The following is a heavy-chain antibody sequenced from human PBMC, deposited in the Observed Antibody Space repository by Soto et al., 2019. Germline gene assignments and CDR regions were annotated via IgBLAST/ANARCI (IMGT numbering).Heavy chain of an antibody. V-gene: IGHV4-59*02. J-gene: IGHJ3*01. Sequence: QVQLQESGPGLVKPSETLSLTCTVSSGSVINYYWSWIRQPPGKGLEWIVFIYYSGSTNDNAFLKSRVTMSVYMSRQQLYLNLISVTAADTAVYSCSSRLTRATTTCDDFDLWGQGTMVTVSS. D-gene: IGHD4-17*01. CDR1: SGSVINYY. CDR3: SSRLTRATTTCDDFDL. CDR2: IYYSGST.